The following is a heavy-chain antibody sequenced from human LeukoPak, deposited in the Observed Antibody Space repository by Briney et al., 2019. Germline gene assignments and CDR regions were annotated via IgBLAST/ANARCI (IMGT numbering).Heavy chain of an antibody. CDR3: AKHAWPGLLWFGELSV. CDR1: GFTFSSYA. J-gene: IGHJ4*02. Sequence: PGGSLRLSCAASGFTFSSYAMSWVRQAPGKGLEWVSAISGSGGSTYYADSVKGRFTISRDNSKNTLYLQMNSLRAEDTAVYYCAKHAWPGLLWFGELSVWGQGTLVTVSS. D-gene: IGHD3-10*01. V-gene: IGHV3-23*01. CDR2: ISGSGGST.